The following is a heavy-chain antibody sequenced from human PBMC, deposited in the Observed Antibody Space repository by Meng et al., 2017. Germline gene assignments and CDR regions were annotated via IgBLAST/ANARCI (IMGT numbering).Heavy chain of an antibody. CDR3: ARDLYNDCSGGSCYSDGMDV. J-gene: IGHJ6*02. V-gene: IGHV1-18*01. D-gene: IGHD2-15*01. Sequence: ASVKVSCKASGYTFTSYGISWVRQAPGQGLEWMGWISAYNGNTNYAQKLQGRVTMTTDTSTSTAHMELRSLRSDDTAVYYCARDLYNDCSGGSCYSDGMDVWGQGTTVTVSS. CDR1: GYTFTSYG. CDR2: ISAYNGNT.